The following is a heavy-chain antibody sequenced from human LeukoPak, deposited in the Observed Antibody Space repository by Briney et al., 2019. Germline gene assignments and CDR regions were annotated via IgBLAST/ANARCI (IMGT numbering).Heavy chain of an antibody. Sequence: GGSLRLAWAASGFTFSSYWMSWVRQAPGKGLEWVANIKQDGSEKYYVDSVKGRFTISRDNAKNSLYLQMNSVRAEDTAVYYCARDYDVDIYYDSSGYRGDAFDIWGQGTMVTVSS. CDR2: IKQDGSEK. J-gene: IGHJ3*02. CDR3: ARDYDVDIYYDSSGYRGDAFDI. V-gene: IGHV3-7*01. D-gene: IGHD3-22*01. CDR1: GFTFSSYW.